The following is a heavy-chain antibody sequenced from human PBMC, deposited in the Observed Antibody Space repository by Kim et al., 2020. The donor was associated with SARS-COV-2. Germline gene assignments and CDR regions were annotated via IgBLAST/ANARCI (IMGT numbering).Heavy chain of an antibody. Sequence: GGSLRLSCAVSGFTFHEHAMHWVRQVAGKGLEWVAGIYWKNGVTGYADAVKGRFTISSDKGKSSVYLEMNSLRTEDTALYYCAKDVTPGGCEYWGQGTMVTVSS. CDR1: GFTFHEHA. V-gene: IGHV3-9*01. CDR2: IYWKNGVT. J-gene: IGHJ4*02. CDR3: AKDVTPGGCEY. D-gene: IGHD3-10*01.